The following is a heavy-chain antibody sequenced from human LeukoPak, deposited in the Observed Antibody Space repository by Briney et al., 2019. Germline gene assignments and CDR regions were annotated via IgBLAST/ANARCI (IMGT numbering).Heavy chain of an antibody. Sequence: GESLRLSCAASGFTFSGYSMNWVRQAPGKGLEWVSYISSASNTIYYADSVKGRFTVSRDNAKNSLYLQMNSLGAEDTAMYYCARDGWFGDYNWFDPWGQGTLVTVSS. V-gene: IGHV3-48*01. J-gene: IGHJ5*02. CDR3: ARDGWFGDYNWFDP. CDR1: GFTFSGYS. D-gene: IGHD3-10*01. CDR2: ISSASNTI.